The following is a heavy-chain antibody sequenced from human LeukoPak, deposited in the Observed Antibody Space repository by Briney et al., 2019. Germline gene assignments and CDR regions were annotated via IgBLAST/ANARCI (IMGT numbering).Heavy chain of an antibody. J-gene: IGHJ1*01. CDR1: GGSISSSNW. V-gene: IGHV4-4*02. Sequence: SETLSLTCAVSGGSISSSNWWSWVRQPPGKGLEWIGEIYHGGSTNYNPSLKSRVTISVDTSKNQFSLKLSSVTAADTAVYYCARGGKDREYFQHWGQGTLVTVSS. CDR3: ARGGKDREYFQH. CDR2: IYHGGST.